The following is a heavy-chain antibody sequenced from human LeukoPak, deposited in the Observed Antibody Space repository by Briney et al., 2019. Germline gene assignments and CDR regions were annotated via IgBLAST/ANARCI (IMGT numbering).Heavy chain of an antibody. J-gene: IGHJ4*02. V-gene: IGHV3-23*01. CDR1: GFTFSSYA. D-gene: IGHD3-22*01. CDR2: ISGSGGST. Sequence: AGGSLRLSCAASGFTFSSYAMSWVRQAPGKGLEWVSAISGSGGSTYYADSVKGRFTISRDNSKNTLYLQMNSLRAEDTAVYYCATSNFRITMIVVVPFDYWGQGTLVTVSS. CDR3: ATSNFRITMIVVVPFDY.